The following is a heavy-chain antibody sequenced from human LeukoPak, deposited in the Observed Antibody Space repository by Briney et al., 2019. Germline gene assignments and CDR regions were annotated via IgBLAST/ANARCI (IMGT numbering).Heavy chain of an antibody. CDR2: ISGSGGST. D-gene: IGHD4-17*01. CDR1: GFTFSSYA. J-gene: IGHJ4*02. CDR3: AKDQGRVLGYGDYVAFDY. Sequence: GGSLRLSCAASGFTFSSYAMSWVRQAPGKGLEWVSAISGSGGSTYYADSVKGRFTISRDNSKNTLYLQMNSLRAEDTAVYYCAKDQGRVLGYGDYVAFDYWGQGTLVTVSS. V-gene: IGHV3-23*01.